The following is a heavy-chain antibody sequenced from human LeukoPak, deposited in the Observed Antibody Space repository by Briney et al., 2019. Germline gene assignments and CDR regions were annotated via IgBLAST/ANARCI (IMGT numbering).Heavy chain of an antibody. CDR2: IKSKTDGGTT. CDR3: ARLGSGGSHVLS. D-gene: IGHD2-15*01. V-gene: IGHV3-15*01. CDR1: GFTLSNAW. J-gene: IGHJ4*02. Sequence: GGSLRLSCAASGFTLSNAWMSWVRQAPGKGLEWVGRIKSKTDGGTTDYAAPVKGRFTISRDDSKNTLCLQMNSLRAEDTAVYYCARLGSGGSHVLSWGQGTLVTVSS.